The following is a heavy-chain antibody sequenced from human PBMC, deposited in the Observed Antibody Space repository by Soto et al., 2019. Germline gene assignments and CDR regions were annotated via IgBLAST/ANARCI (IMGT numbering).Heavy chain of an antibody. J-gene: IGHJ5*02. CDR2: IYYSGIT. CDR3: ARVRDFRSGYYWFDP. CDR1: GASLSGYY. Sequence: SETLSLTCNVSGASLSGYYWSWIRQPPGKGLEWTGYIYYSGITNYNPSLKSRVSISVDTSKTQFFLKLSSVTAADTALYYCARVRDFRSGYYWFDPWGQGTLVTVSS. D-gene: IGHD3-3*01. V-gene: IGHV4-59*01.